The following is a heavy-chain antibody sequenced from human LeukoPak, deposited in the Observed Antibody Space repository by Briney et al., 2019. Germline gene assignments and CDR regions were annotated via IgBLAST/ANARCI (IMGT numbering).Heavy chain of an antibody. CDR2: INHSGST. D-gene: IGHD3-10*01. CDR3: ARGFYPNYYDSGSYQKPLFWFDP. CDR1: GGSFSGYY. V-gene: IGHV4-34*01. J-gene: IGHJ5*02. Sequence: SETLSLTCAVYGGSFSGYYWSWIRQPPGKGLEWIGEINHSGSTNYNPSLKSRVTISVDTSKNQFSLKLSSVTAADTAVYYCARGFYPNYYDSGSYQKPLFWFDPWGQGTLVTVSS.